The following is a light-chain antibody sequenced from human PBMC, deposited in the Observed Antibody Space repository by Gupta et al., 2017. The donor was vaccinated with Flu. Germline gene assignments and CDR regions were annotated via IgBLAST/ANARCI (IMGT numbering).Light chain of an antibody. Sequence: TATLTCTGNSNKVGSKGEGWRQQHQAHPPKDLSNRNNNRPSGIAERFSASRSGSTAALTITGLQPEDEADYYCSAWDTSRNGLVFGTGTKVTVL. V-gene: IGLV10-54*04. J-gene: IGLJ1*01. CDR2: RNN. CDR3: SAWDTSRNGLV. CDR1: SNKVGSKG.